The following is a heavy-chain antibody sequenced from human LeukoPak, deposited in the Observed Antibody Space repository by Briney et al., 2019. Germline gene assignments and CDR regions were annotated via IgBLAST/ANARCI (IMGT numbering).Heavy chain of an antibody. CDR2: ISSSSSYI. D-gene: IGHD4-11*01. Sequence: GGSLRLSCAASGFTFSSYSMNWVRQAPGKGLEWVSSISSSSSYIYYADSVKGRFTISRDNAKNSLYLQMNSLRAEDTAVYYCARDHSLSYALDIWGQGTMVTVSS. J-gene: IGHJ3*02. CDR3: ARDHSLSYALDI. V-gene: IGHV3-21*01. CDR1: GFTFSSYS.